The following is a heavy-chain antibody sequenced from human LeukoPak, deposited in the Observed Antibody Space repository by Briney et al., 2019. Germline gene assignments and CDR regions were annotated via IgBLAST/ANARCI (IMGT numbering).Heavy chain of an antibody. J-gene: IGHJ6*02. CDR2: IIPILGIA. V-gene: IGHV1-69*04. CDR3: ARDSSYYYYYGMDV. CDR1: GGTFSSYA. Sequence: ASVKVSCKASGGTFSSYAISWVRQAPGQGLEWMGRIIPILGIANYAQKFQGRVTITADKSTSTAYMELSSLRSEDTAVYYCARDSSYYYYYGMDVWGQGTTVTVSS.